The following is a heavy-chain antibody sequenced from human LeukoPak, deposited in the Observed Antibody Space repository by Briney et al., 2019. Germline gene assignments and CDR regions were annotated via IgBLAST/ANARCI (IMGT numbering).Heavy chain of an antibody. CDR3: TRDRWGYCSSTSCSHFDY. CDR2: IRSKAYGGTT. CDR1: GFTFGDYA. J-gene: IGHJ4*02. D-gene: IGHD2-2*01. Sequence: PGGSLRLSCTASGFTFGDYAMSWFREAPGKGLGWVGCIRSKAYGGTTEYAASVKGRFTISRDDSKSIAYLQMNSLKTEDTAVYYCTRDRWGYCSSTSCSHFDYWGQGTLVTVSS. V-gene: IGHV3-49*03.